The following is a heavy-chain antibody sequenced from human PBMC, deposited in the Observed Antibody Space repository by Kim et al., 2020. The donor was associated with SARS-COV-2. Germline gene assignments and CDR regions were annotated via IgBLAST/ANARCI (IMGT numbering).Heavy chain of an antibody. CDR2: IWYDGSNK. D-gene: IGHD1-1*01. J-gene: IGHJ6*03. CDR1: GFTFSSYG. Sequence: LSLTCAASGFTFSSYGMHWVRQAPGKGLEWVAVIWYDGSNKYYADSVTGRFTVSRDNSKSTLYLQMNSLRAEDTAVYYCARVSLEPDYYYYYMDVWG. V-gene: IGHV3-33*01. CDR3: ARVSLEPDYYYYYMDV.